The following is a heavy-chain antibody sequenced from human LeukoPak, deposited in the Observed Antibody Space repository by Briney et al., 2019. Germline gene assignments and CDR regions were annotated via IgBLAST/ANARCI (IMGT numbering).Heavy chain of an antibody. CDR1: GYSISSGYY. J-gene: IGHJ6*04. Sequence: PSETLSLTCAASGYSISSGYYWGWIRQPPGKGLEWIGEINHSGSTNYNPSLKSRVTISVDTSKNQFSLKLSSVTAADTAVYYCARDDFWSGYPDVWGKGTTVTVSS. CDR2: INHSGST. V-gene: IGHV4-38-2*02. D-gene: IGHD3-3*01. CDR3: ARDDFWSGYPDV.